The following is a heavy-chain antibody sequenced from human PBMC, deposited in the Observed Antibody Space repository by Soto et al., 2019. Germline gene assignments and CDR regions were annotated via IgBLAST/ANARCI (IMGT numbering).Heavy chain of an antibody. CDR1: VGTFSSYA. CDR2: IIPIFGTA. D-gene: IGHD4-17*01. CDR3: ARDSGLDYGDSEGDYGMDV. J-gene: IGHJ6*02. Sequence: QVQLVQSGAEVKKPGSSVKVSCKASVGTFSSYAISWVRQAPGQGLEWMGGIIPIFGTANYAQKFQGRVTITADESTSTAYMELSSLRSEDTAVYYCARDSGLDYGDSEGDYGMDVWGQGTTVTVSS. V-gene: IGHV1-69*12.